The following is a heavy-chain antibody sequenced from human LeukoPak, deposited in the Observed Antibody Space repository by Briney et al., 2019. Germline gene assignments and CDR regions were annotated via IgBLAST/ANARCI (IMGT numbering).Heavy chain of an antibody. J-gene: IGHJ4*02. V-gene: IGHV4-61*02. CDR1: GGSISSGSYY. Sequence: SETLSLTCTVSGGSISSGSYYWSWIRQPAGKGLEWIGRIYTSGSTNYNPSLKSRVTISVDTSKNQFSLKLSSVTAADTAVYYCARGASIAVAVDYWGQGTLVTVSS. D-gene: IGHD6-19*01. CDR3: ARGASIAVAVDY. CDR2: IYTSGST.